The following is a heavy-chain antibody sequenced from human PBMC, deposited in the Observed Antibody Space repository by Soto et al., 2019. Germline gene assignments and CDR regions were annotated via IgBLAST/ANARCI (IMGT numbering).Heavy chain of an antibody. CDR3: ARVPAARYYYYGMDV. CDR2: INPNSGGT. Sequence: ASVKVSCKASGYTFTGYYMHWVRQAPGQGLEWMGWINPNSGGTNYAQKFQGRVTMTRDTSITTAYMELSRLRSDDTAVYYCARVPAARYYYYGMDVWGQGTPVTVSS. V-gene: IGHV1-2*02. J-gene: IGHJ6*02. D-gene: IGHD6-6*01. CDR1: GYTFTGYY.